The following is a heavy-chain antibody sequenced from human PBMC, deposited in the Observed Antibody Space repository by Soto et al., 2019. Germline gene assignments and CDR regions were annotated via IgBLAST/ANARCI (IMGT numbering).Heavy chain of an antibody. CDR1: GGSISTYY. V-gene: IGHV4-59*01. Sequence: HVQLQESGPGLVKPSETLSLTCTVSGGSISTYYWSWSRQPPEKGLEWIGYIYYDGSTSYNPSLRSRVTISVDTSKNQFSLILSSVTSADTAVYYCARDQLSSGLYVWFDPWGQGTLVIVSS. D-gene: IGHD6-25*01. J-gene: IGHJ5*02. CDR3: ARDQLSSGLYVWFDP. CDR2: IYYDGST.